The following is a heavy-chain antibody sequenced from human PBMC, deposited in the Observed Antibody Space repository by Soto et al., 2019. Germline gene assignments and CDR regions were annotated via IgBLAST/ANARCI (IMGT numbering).Heavy chain of an antibody. CDR1: GGTFSSYA. CDR2: IIPIFGTA. V-gene: IGHV1-69*13. CDR3: ARNGLAGGGPGYYFDY. J-gene: IGHJ4*02. Sequence: GASVKVSCKASGGTFSSYAISWVRQAPGQGLEWMGGIIPIFGTANYAQKFQGRVTITADESTSTAYMELSSLRSEDTAVYYCARNGLAGGGPGYYFDYWGQGTLVAVSS. D-gene: IGHD3-9*01.